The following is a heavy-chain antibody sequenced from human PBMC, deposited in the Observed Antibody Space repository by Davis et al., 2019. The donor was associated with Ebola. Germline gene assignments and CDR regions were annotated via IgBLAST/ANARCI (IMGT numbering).Heavy chain of an antibody. J-gene: IGHJ4*02. CDR2: IKQDGSEK. CDR3: AREIQQLALDY. V-gene: IGHV3-7*01. D-gene: IGHD6-13*01. CDR1: GFTFSSYW. Sequence: GESLKISCAASGFTFSSYWMSWVRQAPGKGLEWVANIKQDGSEKYYVDSVKGRFTISRDNAKNSLYLQMNSLRAEDTAVYYCAREIQQLALDYWGQGTLVTVSS.